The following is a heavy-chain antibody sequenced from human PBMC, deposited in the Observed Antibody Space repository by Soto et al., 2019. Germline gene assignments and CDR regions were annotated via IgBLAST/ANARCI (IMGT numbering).Heavy chain of an antibody. J-gene: IGHJ6*03. CDR3: ARAPARYSSSRSYYYYYYMDV. CDR2: INHSGST. Sequence: QVQLQQWGAGLLKPSETLSLTCAVYGGSFSGYYWSWIRQPPGKGLEWIGEINHSGSTNYNPSLKSRVTISVDSSKDQFFLEVSSVTAAATAVYYCARAPARYSSSRSYYYYYYMDVWGKGTTATVSS. CDR1: GGSFSGYY. V-gene: IGHV4-34*01. D-gene: IGHD6-6*01.